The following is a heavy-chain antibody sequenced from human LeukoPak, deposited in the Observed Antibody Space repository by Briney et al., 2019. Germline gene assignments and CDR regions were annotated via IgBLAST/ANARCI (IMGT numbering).Heavy chain of an antibody. D-gene: IGHD2-2*02. Sequence: GASVKVSCKASGGTFSSYAISWVRQAPGQGLEWMGGIIPIFGTANYAQKFQGRVTITTDESTSTAYMELSSLRSEDTAVYYCARRANCSSTSCYMDWFDPWGQGTLVTVSS. V-gene: IGHV1-69*05. CDR1: GGTFSSYA. CDR2: IIPIFGTA. J-gene: IGHJ5*02. CDR3: ARRANCSSTSCYMDWFDP.